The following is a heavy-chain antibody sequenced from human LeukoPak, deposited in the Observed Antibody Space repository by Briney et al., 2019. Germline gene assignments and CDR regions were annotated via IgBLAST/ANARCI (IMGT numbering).Heavy chain of an antibody. V-gene: IGHV3-23*01. CDR2: ITGSGGGT. CDR1: GFTFDNFA. D-gene: IGHD3-10*01. J-gene: IGHJ4*02. CDR3: ARELFDFDY. Sequence: GSLRLSCAPSGFTFDNFAMTWVRQAPGKGLEWVSEITGSGGGTYYADSVKGRFTISRDNSKNTLYLQMNSLRAEDTAIYYCARELFDFDYWGQGTLVTVSS.